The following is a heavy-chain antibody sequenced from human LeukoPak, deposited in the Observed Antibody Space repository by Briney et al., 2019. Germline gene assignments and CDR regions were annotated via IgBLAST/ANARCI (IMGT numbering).Heavy chain of an antibody. J-gene: IGHJ4*02. Sequence: PSETLSLTCGVSGDSISRYYWSWIRQPPGKGLEWIGYIYYNGGTNYNPSLKSRVTMSVDTSKNQFSLNLSSVTAADTAVYYCARQGRYMAAAGTPNFDYWGQGTLVTVSS. D-gene: IGHD6-13*01. CDR2: IYYNGGT. CDR3: ARQGRYMAAAGTPNFDY. CDR1: GDSISRYY. V-gene: IGHV4-59*08.